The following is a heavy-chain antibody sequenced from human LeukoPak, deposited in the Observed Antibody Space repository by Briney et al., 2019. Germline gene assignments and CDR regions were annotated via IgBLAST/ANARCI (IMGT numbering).Heavy chain of an antibody. CDR1: GFTFSSYA. CDR2: ISGSGGST. D-gene: IGHD6-13*01. V-gene: IGHV3-23*01. CDR3: AKMEDSIAAAGYFDY. Sequence: PGGSLRLSCAASGFTFSSYAMSWVRQAPGKGLEWVSAISGSGGSTYYADSVKGRFTISRDDSKNTLYLQMNSLRAEDTAVYYCAKMEDSIAAAGYFDYWGQGTLVIVSS. J-gene: IGHJ4*02.